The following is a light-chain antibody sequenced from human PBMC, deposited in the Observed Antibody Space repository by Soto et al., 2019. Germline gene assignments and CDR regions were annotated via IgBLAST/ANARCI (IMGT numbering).Light chain of an antibody. V-gene: IGKV3-11*01. CDR3: QQRSNWPPIT. J-gene: IGKJ5*01. CDR1: QSVSSY. CDR2: DAS. Sequence: EIVLTQSPATLSLSPGERATLSCRASQSVSSYLACYQQKPGQAPRLPIYDASNRATGIPARFSGSGSGTDFTLAISSLEPEDFAVYYCQQRSNWPPITCGQGTRLEIK.